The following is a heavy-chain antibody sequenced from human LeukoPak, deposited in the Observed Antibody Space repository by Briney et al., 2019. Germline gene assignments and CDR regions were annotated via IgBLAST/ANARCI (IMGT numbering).Heavy chain of an antibody. CDR1: GGSISSGSYY. V-gene: IGHV4-61*02. CDR3: ARMKLIRGVISPFDY. D-gene: IGHD3-10*01. J-gene: IGHJ4*02. CDR2: IYTSEST. Sequence: SQTLSLTCTVSGGSISSGSYYWSWIRQPAGKGLEWIGRIYTSESTNYNPSLKSRVTISVDTSKNQFSLKLSSVTAADTAVYYCARMKLIRGVISPFDYWGQGTLVTVSS.